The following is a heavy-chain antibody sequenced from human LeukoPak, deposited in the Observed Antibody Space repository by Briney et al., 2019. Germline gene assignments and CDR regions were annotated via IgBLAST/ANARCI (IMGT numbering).Heavy chain of an antibody. CDR2: INHSGST. J-gene: IGHJ5*02. V-gene: IGHV4-34*01. D-gene: IGHD4-11*01. CDR1: GGSFSGYY. CDR3: ARVHSADYSNYGWFDP. Sequence: SETLSLTCAVYGGSFSGYYWSWIRQPPGKGLEWIGEINHSGSTNYNPSLKSRVTISVDTSKNQFSLKLSSVTAADTAVYYCARVHSADYSNYGWFDPWGQGTLVTVSS.